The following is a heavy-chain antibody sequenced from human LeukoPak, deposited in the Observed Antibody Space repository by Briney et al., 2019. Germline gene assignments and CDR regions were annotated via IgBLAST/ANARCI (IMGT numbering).Heavy chain of an antibody. CDR2: IKKDGSEK. D-gene: IGHD2-15*01. Sequence: QAGGSLRLSCTASGFIFSGSWMAWIRQAPGKGLEWVAIIKKDGSEKYYVDSMKGRFTISRDNAKNSLFLQMNSLRAEDTAIYYCTTDTWYSAGHWGQGTLVTVSS. J-gene: IGHJ4*02. CDR3: TTDTWYSAGH. CDR1: GFIFSGSW. V-gene: IGHV3-7*03.